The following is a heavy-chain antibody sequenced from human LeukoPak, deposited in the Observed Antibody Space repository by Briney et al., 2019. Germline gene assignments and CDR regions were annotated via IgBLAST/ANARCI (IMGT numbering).Heavy chain of an antibody. J-gene: IGHJ2*01. D-gene: IGHD3-22*01. CDR1: GGSISSGDYY. CDR3: ARDYYDSSGYYVDWYFDL. CDR2: IYYSGST. V-gene: IGHV4-30-4*01. Sequence: PSETLSLTCTVSGGSISSGDYYWRWIRQPPGKGLEWIGYIYYSGSTYYNPSLKSRFTISVDTSKNQFSLKLSSVTAADTAVYYCARDYYDSSGYYVDWYFDLWGRGTLVTVSS.